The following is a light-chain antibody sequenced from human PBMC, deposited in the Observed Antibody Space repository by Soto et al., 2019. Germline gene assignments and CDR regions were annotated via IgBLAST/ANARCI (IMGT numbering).Light chain of an antibody. CDR1: QSVRDRY. CDR3: QQYNNWPPHT. Sequence: EIVLTQSPGTLSLSPGERATLSCRASQSVRDRYLAWYQQKPGQAPSLLIYDTSTRATGVPDRFSGSGSGTDFALTISRVEPEDFAVYYCQQYNNWPPHTFGGGTKVDIK. J-gene: IGKJ4*01. CDR2: DTS. V-gene: IGKV3-20*01.